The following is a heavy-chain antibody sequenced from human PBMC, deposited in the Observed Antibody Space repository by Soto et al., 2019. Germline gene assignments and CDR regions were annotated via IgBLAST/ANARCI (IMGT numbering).Heavy chain of an antibody. V-gene: IGHV4-30-2*03. CDR3: ATPGYSSSWYPTDYYFDY. CDR1: GGSISSGGYS. J-gene: IGHJ4*02. Sequence: PSETLSLTCAVSGGSISSGGYSWSWIRQPPGKGLEWIGYIYHSGSTYYNPSLKSRVTISVDTSKNQFSLKLSSVTAADTAVYYCATPGYSSSWYPTDYYFDYWGQGTLVTVSS. D-gene: IGHD6-13*01. CDR2: IYHSGST.